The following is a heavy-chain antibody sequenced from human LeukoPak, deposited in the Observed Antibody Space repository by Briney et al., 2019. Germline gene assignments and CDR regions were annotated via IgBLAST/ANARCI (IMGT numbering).Heavy chain of an antibody. CDR2: INPSGGST. Sequence: ASVKVSFKASGYTFTSYYMHWVRQAPGQGLEWMGIINPSGGSTSYEQKFQGRVTMTRDTSTSTVYMELSSLRSEDTAVYYCARVEWEYTAMVTGPRGMDVWGQGTTVTVSS. J-gene: IGHJ6*02. CDR3: ARVEWEYTAMVTGPRGMDV. D-gene: IGHD5-18*01. CDR1: GYTFTSYY. V-gene: IGHV1-46*01.